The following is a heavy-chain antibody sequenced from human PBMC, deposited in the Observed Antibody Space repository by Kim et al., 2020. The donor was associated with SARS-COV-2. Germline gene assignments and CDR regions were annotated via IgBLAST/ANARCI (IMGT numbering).Heavy chain of an antibody. CDR3: ARFLNGDRQDYYFDY. V-gene: IGHV1-69*13. CDR2: IIPIFGTA. Sequence: SVKVSCKASGGTFSSYAISWVRQAPGQGLEWMGGIIPIFGTANYAQKFQGRVTITADESTSTAYMELSSLRSEDTAVYYCARFLNGDRQDYYFDYWGQGTLVTVSS. D-gene: IGHD4-17*01. J-gene: IGHJ4*02. CDR1: GGTFSSYA.